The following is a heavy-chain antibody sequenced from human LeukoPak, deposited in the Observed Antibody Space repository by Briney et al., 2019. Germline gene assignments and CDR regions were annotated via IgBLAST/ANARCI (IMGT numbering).Heavy chain of an antibody. D-gene: IGHD6-13*01. V-gene: IGHV4-34*01. Sequence: PSETLSLTCAVYIRSFSGYHWSWIRQPPGRGLEWIGEINHSGSTNYNPSLKSRVTISVDTSKNQFSLKLSSVTAADTAVYYCASTGYSSSWRYYYYYMDVWGKGTTVTISS. CDR3: ASTGYSSSWRYYYYYMDV. CDR1: IRSFSGYH. CDR2: INHSGST. J-gene: IGHJ6*03.